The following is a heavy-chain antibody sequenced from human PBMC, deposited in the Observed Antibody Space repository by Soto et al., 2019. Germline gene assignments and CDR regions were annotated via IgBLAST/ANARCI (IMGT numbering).Heavy chain of an antibody. CDR2: ISWNSGSI. CDR3: ATDRGLVLSLYFDY. V-gene: IGHV3-9*01. D-gene: IGHD6-19*01. CDR1: GFTFDDYA. J-gene: IGHJ4*02. Sequence: EVQLVESGGGLVQPGRSLRLSFAASGFTFDDYAMHWVRQAPGKGLEWVSGISWNSGSIGYADSVKGRFTISRDNAKNSLYLQMNSLRAEDTALYYCATDRGLVLSLYFDYLGQGTLVIFSS.